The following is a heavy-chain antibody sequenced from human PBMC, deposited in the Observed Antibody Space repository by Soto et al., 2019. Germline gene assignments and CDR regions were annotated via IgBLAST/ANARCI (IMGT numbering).Heavy chain of an antibody. J-gene: IGHJ5*01. CDR3: VSHSGRFGIAGAGVDS. CDR2: VYFSGTT. V-gene: IGHV4-39*01. D-gene: IGHD6-19*01. CDR1: GGSIRDSNYY. Sequence: QVQLQESGPGLVKPSETLSLTCTVSGGSIRDSNYYWGWIRQSPGKGLEWIGCVYFSGTTYYKPSAQSQVPISVDTSKNQSSLNLRSVTATDTAVHYGVSHSGRFGIAGAGVDSWGQGTRVTVSS.